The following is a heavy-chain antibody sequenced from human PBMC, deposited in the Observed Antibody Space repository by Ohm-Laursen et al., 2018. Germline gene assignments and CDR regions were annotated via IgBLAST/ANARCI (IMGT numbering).Heavy chain of an antibody. Sequence: GSLRLSCAASGFTFSSCAMSWVRQAPGKGLEWVSVIYTGGSTYYADSVKGRFTISRDNSKNTLYLQMNSLRAEDTAVYYCARSYDSSGYEFDYWGQGTLVTVSS. D-gene: IGHD3-22*01. CDR3: ARSYDSSGYEFDY. J-gene: IGHJ4*02. V-gene: IGHV3-53*01. CDR2: IYTGGST. CDR1: GFTFSSCA.